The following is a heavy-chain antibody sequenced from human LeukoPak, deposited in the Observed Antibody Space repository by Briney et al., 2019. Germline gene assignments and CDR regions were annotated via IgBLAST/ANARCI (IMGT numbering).Heavy chain of an antibody. CDR3: ARDSSGYGFWSGYYTWPKGDAFDI. Sequence: GGSLRLSCAASGFTFSSYSMNWVRQAPGKGLEWVSYISSSSSTIYYADSVKGRFTFSRDNARNSLYLQMNSLRAEDTAVYYCARDSSGYGFWSGYYTWPKGDAFDIWGQGTMVTVSS. CDR1: GFTFSSYS. CDR2: ISSSSSTI. D-gene: IGHD3-3*01. J-gene: IGHJ3*02. V-gene: IGHV3-48*01.